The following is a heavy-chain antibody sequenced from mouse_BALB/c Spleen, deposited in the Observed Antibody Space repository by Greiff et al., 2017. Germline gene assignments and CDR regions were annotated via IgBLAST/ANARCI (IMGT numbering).Heavy chain of an antibody. CDR1: GFTFSSYA. J-gene: IGHJ2*01. Sequence: EVMLVESGGGLVKPGGSLKLSCAASGFTFSSYAMSWVRQTPEKRLEWVATISSGGSYTYYPDSVKGRFTISRDNAKNTLYLQMSSLRSEDTAMYYCARFFDYWGQGTTLTVSS. V-gene: IGHV5-9-1*01. CDR2: ISSGGSYT. CDR3: ARFFDY.